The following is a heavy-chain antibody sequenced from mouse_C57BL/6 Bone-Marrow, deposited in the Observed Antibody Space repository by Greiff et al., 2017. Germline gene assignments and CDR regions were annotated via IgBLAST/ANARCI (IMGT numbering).Heavy chain of an antibody. Sequence: QVQLQQPGAELVMPGASVKLSCKASGYTFTSYWMHWVKQRPGQGLEWIGEIDPSDSYTNYNQKLKGQSTFTVDKSSSTAYMQLSSLTSEDSAVYYCARYSSGYCAMDYWGQGTSVTVSS. D-gene: IGHD3-2*02. CDR3: ARYSSGYCAMDY. CDR1: GYTFTSYW. J-gene: IGHJ4*01. CDR2: IDPSDSYT. V-gene: IGHV1-69*01.